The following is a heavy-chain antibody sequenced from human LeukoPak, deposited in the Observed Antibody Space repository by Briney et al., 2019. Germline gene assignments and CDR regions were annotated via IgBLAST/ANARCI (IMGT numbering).Heavy chain of an antibody. CDR3: ARHGLAAAGYYYYYYYMDV. J-gene: IGHJ6*03. CDR1: GGSISSSSYY. D-gene: IGHD6-13*01. Sequence: SGTLSLTCAVSGGSISSSSYYWGWIRQPPGRGLEWIGSIYYSGSTYYNPSLKSRVTISVDTSKNQFSLKLSSVTAADTAVYYCARHGLAAAGYYYYYYYMDVWGKGTTVTISS. V-gene: IGHV4-39*01. CDR2: IYYSGST.